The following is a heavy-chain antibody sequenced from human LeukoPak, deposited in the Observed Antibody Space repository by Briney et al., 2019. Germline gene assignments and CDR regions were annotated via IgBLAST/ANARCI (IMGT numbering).Heavy chain of an antibody. CDR1: GGSISSGSYY. D-gene: IGHD6-13*01. CDR3: ARSWYSAWFDP. CDR2: IYITGST. J-gene: IGHJ5*02. Sequence: SQTLSLTCTVSGGSISSGSYYWTWIRQPAGKELEWIGRIYITGSTKYNPSLKSRVTITADTSKNQFSLKLSSVTAADTAVYYCARSWYSAWFDPWGQGTLVTVSS. V-gene: IGHV4-61*02.